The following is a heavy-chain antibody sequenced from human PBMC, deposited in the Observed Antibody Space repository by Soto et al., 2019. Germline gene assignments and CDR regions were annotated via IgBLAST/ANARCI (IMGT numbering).Heavy chain of an antibody. CDR1: GFTFSHHG. CDR2: IWYDGSLK. CDR3: ARWELDW. V-gene: IGHV3-33*01. J-gene: IGHJ4*02. D-gene: IGHD1-7*01. Sequence: QVQLVESGGGVVQPGKSLRLSCAASGFTFSHHGIYWVRQAPGKGLEWVAVIWYDGSLKYYGDSVQGRFTVSRDNSKNTVYLQMTSLRAEDSAVYYCARWELDWWGQGTLVTVSS.